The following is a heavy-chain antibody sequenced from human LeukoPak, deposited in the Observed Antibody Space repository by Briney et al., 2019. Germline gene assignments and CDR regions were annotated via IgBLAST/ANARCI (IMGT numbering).Heavy chain of an antibody. D-gene: IGHD3-22*01. J-gene: IGHJ4*02. V-gene: IGHV1-18*01. CDR3: ARDLFSNYYDSSGYDY. Sequence: ASVKVSCKASGYTFTSYGISWVRQAPGQGLEWMGWISAYNGNTNYAQKLQGRVIMTTDISTSTAYMELRSLRSDDTAVYYCARDLFSNYYDSSGYDYWGQGTLVTVSS. CDR2: ISAYNGNT. CDR1: GYTFTSYG.